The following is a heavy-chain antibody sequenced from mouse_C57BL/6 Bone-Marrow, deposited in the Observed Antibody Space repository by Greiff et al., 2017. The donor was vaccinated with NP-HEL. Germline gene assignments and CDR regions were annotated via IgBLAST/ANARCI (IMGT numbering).Heavy chain of an antibody. V-gene: IGHV14-4*01. D-gene: IGHD2-5*01. J-gene: IGHJ2*01. Sequence: EVQLQQSGAELVRPGASVKLSCTASGFNIKDDYMHWVKQRPEQGLEWIGWIDPENGDTEYASKFQGKATITADTSSNTAYLQLSSLTSEDTAVYYCTTPPYYSNFYFDYWGQGTTLTVSS. CDR3: TTPPYYSNFYFDY. CDR1: GFNIKDDY. CDR2: IDPENGDT.